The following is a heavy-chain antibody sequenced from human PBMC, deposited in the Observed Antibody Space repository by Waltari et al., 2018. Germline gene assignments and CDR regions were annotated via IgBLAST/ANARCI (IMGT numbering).Heavy chain of an antibody. CDR2: FDPEDGET. D-gene: IGHD6-19*01. Sequence: QVQLVQSGAEVKKPGASVKVACKVSGYTLTELSMHWVRPAPGKGLEWMGGFDPEDGETINAQNYHGRVTMTEDTSTDTAYMELSSLRAEDTAVYYCATSAEQWLVIDYWGQGTLVTVSS. CDR3: ATSAEQWLVIDY. V-gene: IGHV1-24*01. J-gene: IGHJ4*02. CDR1: GYTLTELS.